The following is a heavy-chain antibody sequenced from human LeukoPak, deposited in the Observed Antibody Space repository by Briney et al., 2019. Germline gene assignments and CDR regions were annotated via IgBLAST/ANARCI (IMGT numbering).Heavy chain of an antibody. J-gene: IGHJ4*02. CDR3: ARALYNRGWYPDYFDS. Sequence: GGSLSLSCAASGFTFSSHGMHWVRQAPGKGLEWVAHIKRDGSDKYYVGSVEGRFTISRDNDKNSLYLQMSSLRAEDTAIYYCARALYNRGWYPDYFDSWGQGALVTVSS. CDR2: IKRDGSDK. V-gene: IGHV3-7*01. CDR1: GFTFSSHG. D-gene: IGHD6-19*01.